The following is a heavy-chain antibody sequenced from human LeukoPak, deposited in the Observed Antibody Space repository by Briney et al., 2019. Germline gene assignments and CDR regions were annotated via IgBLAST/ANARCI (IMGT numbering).Heavy chain of an antibody. J-gene: IGHJ5*02. CDR3: IRDFRSADL. CDR2: IYVDGRTT. CDR1: GVTFSNYW. V-gene: IGHV3-74*01. Sequence: GGSLRLSCVASGVTFSNYWMHWVRQPPGKGLVWVSRIYVDGRTTNYADSVKGRFTISRDNAKNTVYLEMNSLSVEDTATYYCIRDFRSADLWGQGTLVTVTS.